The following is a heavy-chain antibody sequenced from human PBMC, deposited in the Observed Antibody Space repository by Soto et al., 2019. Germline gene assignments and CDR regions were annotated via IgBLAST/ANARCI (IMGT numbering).Heavy chain of an antibody. CDR1: GFTVSSDY. Sequence: EVQVVESGGGLVQPGGSLRLSCAASGFTVSSDYMSGVRQAPGKGLEWVSVIYSGGSTYYADSVKGRFTISRDNSKNTLYLQLNSLRAEDTAVYYCARDPGDRNGVSVWGQGTTVTVSS. CDR2: IYSGGST. D-gene: IGHD1-26*01. V-gene: IGHV3-66*01. J-gene: IGHJ6*02. CDR3: ARDPGDRNGVSV.